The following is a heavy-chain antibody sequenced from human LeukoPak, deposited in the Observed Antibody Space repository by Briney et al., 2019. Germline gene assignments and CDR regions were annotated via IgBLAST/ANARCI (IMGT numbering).Heavy chain of an antibody. CDR2: INPNTGDR. V-gene: IGHV1-2*02. Sequence: ASVKVSCKASGYIFTSYYIHWVRQAPGQGLEWMGWINPNTGDRNYAQKFQGRVTMTRDTSISTAYMELSRLRSDDTAVYYCARSRMSDAFDIWGQGTMVTVSS. CDR3: ARSRMSDAFDI. D-gene: IGHD2/OR15-2a*01. CDR1: GYIFTSYY. J-gene: IGHJ3*02.